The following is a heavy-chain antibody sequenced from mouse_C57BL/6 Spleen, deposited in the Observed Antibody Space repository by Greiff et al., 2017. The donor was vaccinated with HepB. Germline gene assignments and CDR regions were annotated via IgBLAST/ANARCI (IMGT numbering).Heavy chain of an antibody. CDR1: GYSITSGYY. CDR3: ARGGTTVHWYFDV. V-gene: IGHV3-6*01. D-gene: IGHD1-1*01. Sequence: EVKLQESGPGLVKPSQSLSLTCSVTGYSITSGYYWNWIRQFPGNKLEWVGYISYDGSNNYNPSLKNRISITRDTSKNQFFLKLNSVTTEDTATYYCARGGTTVHWYFDVWGTGTTVTVSS. CDR2: ISYDGSN. J-gene: IGHJ1*03.